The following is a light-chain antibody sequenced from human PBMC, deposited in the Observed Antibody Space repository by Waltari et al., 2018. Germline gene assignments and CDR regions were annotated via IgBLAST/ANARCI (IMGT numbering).Light chain of an antibody. Sequence: EIVLTQSPGTLSLSPGERATLSCRASQSVGTYLAWYQQKPGQAPRPLIYGASNRATGIPDRFSGSGSGTDFSLTISRLEPEDFAVYYCQKYVNLPATFGQGTKVEIK. J-gene: IGKJ1*01. V-gene: IGKV3-20*01. CDR2: GAS. CDR3: QKYVNLPAT. CDR1: QSVGTY.